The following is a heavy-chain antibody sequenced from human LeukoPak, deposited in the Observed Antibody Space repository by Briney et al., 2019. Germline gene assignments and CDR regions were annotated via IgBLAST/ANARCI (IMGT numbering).Heavy chain of an antibody. V-gene: IGHV4-30-4*07. CDR2: IYDSGRA. CDR1: GGSISTGGYS. CDR3: ARVGSSGWYEARY. D-gene: IGHD6-19*01. Sequence: SQTLSLTCAVSGGSISTGGYSWSWIRQPPGKTLEWIGYIYDSGRAYYNPSLKSRVTISVDTSKNQFSLKLSSVTAADTAVYYCARVGSSGWYEARYWGQGTLVTVSS. J-gene: IGHJ4*02.